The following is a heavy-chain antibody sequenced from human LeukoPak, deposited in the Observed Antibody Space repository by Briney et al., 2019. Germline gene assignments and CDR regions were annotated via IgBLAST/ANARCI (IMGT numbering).Heavy chain of an antibody. CDR3: ASIEMATSSDYYFDY. J-gene: IGHJ4*02. Sequence: ASVKVSCKASGYTFTSYGISWVRQAPGQGLEWMGWISAYNGNTNYAQKLQGRVTMTTDTSTSTAYMELRSLRSDDTAVYYCASIEMATSSDYYFDYWGQGTLVTVSS. CDR1: GYTFTSYG. V-gene: IGHV1-18*01. D-gene: IGHD5-24*01. CDR2: ISAYNGNT.